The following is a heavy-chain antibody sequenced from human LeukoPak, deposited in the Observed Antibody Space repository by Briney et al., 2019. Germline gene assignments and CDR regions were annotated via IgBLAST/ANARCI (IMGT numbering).Heavy chain of an antibody. D-gene: IGHD6-19*01. V-gene: IGHV3-48*01. J-gene: IGHJ4*02. CDR2: ISSSGSTI. Sequence: PGRSLRLSCAASGFTFSSYAMHWVRQAPGKGLEWVSYISSSGSTIYYADSVKGRFSISRDNAKNSLHLQMNSLRVEDTAVYYCARGTVAGKAPYWGQGTLVTVSS. CDR1: GFTFSSYA. CDR3: ARGTVAGKAPY.